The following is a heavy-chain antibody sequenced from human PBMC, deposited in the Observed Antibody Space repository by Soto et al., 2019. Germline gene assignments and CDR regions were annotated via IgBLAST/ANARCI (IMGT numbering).Heavy chain of an antibody. CDR3: AREYEDLRSNFDY. V-gene: IGHV3-21*06. D-gene: IGHD3-3*01. CDR1: GFTFTRYS. CDR2: ISSTTNYI. J-gene: IGHJ4*02. Sequence: EVQLVESGGGLVKPGGSLRLSCAASGFTFTRYSMNWVRQAPGKGLEWVSSISSTTNYIYYGDSMKGRFTISRDNAKNALYLEMNSLRAEDTAVYYCAREYEDLRSNFDYWGQGTLVPVSS.